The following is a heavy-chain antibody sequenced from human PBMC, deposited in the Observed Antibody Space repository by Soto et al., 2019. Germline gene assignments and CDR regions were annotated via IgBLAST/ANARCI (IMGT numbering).Heavy chain of an antibody. J-gene: IGHJ4*02. D-gene: IGHD2-2*01. V-gene: IGHV1-2*04. Sequence: PGGSLRLSCAASGYTFTSYYMHWVRQAPGQGLEWMGGINPNGGGTNYAQKFQGWVTMTRDTSISTAYMELSRLRSDDTAVYYCARGLVVPGAYYFDYWGQGTLVTVSS. CDR2: INPNGGGT. CDR1: GYTFTSYY. CDR3: ARGLVVPGAYYFDY.